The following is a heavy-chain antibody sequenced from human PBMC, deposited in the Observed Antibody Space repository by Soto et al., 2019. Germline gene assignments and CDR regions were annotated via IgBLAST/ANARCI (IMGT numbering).Heavy chain of an antibody. V-gene: IGHV1-3*01. CDR3: ARTGHSGSYDF. CDR1: GYTFAKYG. Sequence: ASVKVSCKASGYTFAKYGIHWVRQAPGQRLEWMGWINAGNGGTKYSENFQGRVTITRDTSASTVYLGLSSLSSEDTASYYCARTGHSGSYDFWGQGTLVTVSS. CDR2: INAGNGGT. J-gene: IGHJ4*02. D-gene: IGHD3-22*01.